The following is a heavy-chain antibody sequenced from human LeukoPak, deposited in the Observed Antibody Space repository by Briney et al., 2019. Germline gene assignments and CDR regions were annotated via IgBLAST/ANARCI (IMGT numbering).Heavy chain of an antibody. D-gene: IGHD3-22*01. Sequence: GASVKVSCKASGYTFTSYYMHWVRQAPGQGLEWMGWINPNNGGTNYAQKFQGRVTMTRDTSISTAYMELSRLRSDDTAVYYCARDLLYYDSSGYSFDSWGQGTLVTVSS. CDR3: ARDLLYYDSSGYSFDS. CDR1: GYTFTSYY. V-gene: IGHV1-2*02. CDR2: INPNNGGT. J-gene: IGHJ5*01.